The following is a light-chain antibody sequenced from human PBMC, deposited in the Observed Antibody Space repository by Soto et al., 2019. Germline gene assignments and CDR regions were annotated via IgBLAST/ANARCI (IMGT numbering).Light chain of an antibody. Sequence: EIVLTHSPGTLSLSPGERATLSCRASQSVTTSFLAWYQQKPGQAPRLLIYAAYSRATGIPDRFSGSGSGTDFTLTISRLEPEDFAVYYCQHYGRSPTFGQGTKVEIK. J-gene: IGKJ1*01. V-gene: IGKV3-20*01. CDR2: AAY. CDR1: QSVTTSF. CDR3: QHYGRSPT.